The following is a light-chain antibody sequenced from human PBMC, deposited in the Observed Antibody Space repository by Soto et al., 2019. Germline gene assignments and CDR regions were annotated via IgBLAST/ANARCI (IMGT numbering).Light chain of an antibody. Sequence: QSALTQPASVSGSPGQSITISCTGTSSDVGSHNFVSWHQQHPGKAPKFMIYGVNNRPSGVSNRFSGSKSGNTGSLTISGLQDEDEADYYCRSSTSTNTWVFGGGTKLTVL. V-gene: IGLV2-14*01. CDR2: GVN. CDR1: SSDVGSHNF. CDR3: RSSTSTNTWV. J-gene: IGLJ3*02.